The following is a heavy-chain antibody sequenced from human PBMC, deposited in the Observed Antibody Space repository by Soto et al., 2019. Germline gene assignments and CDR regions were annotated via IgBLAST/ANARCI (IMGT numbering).Heavy chain of an antibody. V-gene: IGHV4-30-4*01. J-gene: IGHJ5*02. D-gene: IGHD3-22*01. CDR2: IHYSGSA. Sequence: QVQLQESGPGLVKPSQTLSLTCSVSRDSISSGDYYWAWIRQPPGKGLEWIGYIHYSGSAYYNPSLKSRVTISGDTSKDQFSLKLSSVTAADTSVYYCARTHYDRRGYTGFDPWGQGTLVTVSS. CDR3: ARTHYDRRGYTGFDP. CDR1: RDSISSGDYY.